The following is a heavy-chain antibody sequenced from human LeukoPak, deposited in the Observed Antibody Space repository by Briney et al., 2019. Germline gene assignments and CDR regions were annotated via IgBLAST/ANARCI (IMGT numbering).Heavy chain of an antibody. CDR2: ISSSSSYI. CDR3: ARDQICTNGVCYLTRNDY. Sequence: PGGSLRLSCAASGFTFSSYSMNWVRQAPGKGLEWVSSISSSSSYIYYADSVKGRFTISRDNAKNSLYLQMNSLRAEDTAVYYCARDQICTNGVCYLTRNDYWGREPWSPSPQ. V-gene: IGHV3-21*01. J-gene: IGHJ4*02. CDR1: GFTFSSYS. D-gene: IGHD2-8*01.